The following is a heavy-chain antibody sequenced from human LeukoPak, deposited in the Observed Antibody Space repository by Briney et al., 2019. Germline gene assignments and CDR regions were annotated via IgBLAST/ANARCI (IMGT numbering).Heavy chain of an antibody. CDR1: GFTFSSYG. V-gene: IGHV3-33*01. CDR3: APGGCSGGSCYSS. CDR2: IWYDGSNK. J-gene: IGHJ4*02. D-gene: IGHD2-15*01. Sequence: GGSLRLSCAASGFTFSSYGMHWVRQAPGKGLEWVAVIWYDGSNKYYADSVKGRFTISRDNSKNTLYLQMNSLRAEDTAVYYRAPGGCSGGSCYSSWGQGTLVTVSS.